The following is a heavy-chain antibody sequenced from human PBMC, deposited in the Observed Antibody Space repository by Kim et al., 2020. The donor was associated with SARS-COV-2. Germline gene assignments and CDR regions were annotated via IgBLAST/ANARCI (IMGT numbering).Heavy chain of an antibody. D-gene: IGHD6-13*01. V-gene: IGHV3-9*01. CDR2: ISWNSGSI. J-gene: IGHJ5*02. Sequence: GGSLRLSCAASGFTFDDYAMHWVRQAPGKGLEWVSGISWNSGSIGYADSVKGRFTISRDNAKNSLYLQMNSLRAEDTALYYCAKDRRQQLVRYWFDPWG. CDR1: GFTFDDYA. CDR3: AKDRRQQLVRYWFDP.